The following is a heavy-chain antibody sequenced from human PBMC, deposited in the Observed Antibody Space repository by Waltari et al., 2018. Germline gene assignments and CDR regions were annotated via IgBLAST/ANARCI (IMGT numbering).Heavy chain of an antibody. D-gene: IGHD6-6*01. CDR1: GFTFDDYA. Sequence: EVQLVESGGGLVQPGRSLRLSCAASGFTFDDYAMHWVRQAPGKGLEWVSGISWNSGSIGYADSVKGRFTISRDNAKNSLYLQMNSLRAEDTALYYCAKGGSLDYYYGVDVWGQGTTVTVSS. V-gene: IGHV3-9*01. CDR2: ISWNSGSI. CDR3: AKGGSLDYYYGVDV. J-gene: IGHJ6*02.